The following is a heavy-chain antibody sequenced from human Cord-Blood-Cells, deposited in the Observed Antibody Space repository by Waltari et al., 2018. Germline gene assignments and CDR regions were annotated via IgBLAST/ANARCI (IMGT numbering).Heavy chain of an antibody. V-gene: IGHV4-34*01. J-gene: IGHJ4*02. CDR3: ARGRGYSGYDPNFDY. D-gene: IGHD5-12*01. Sequence: QVQLQQWGAGLLKPSEPLSLTCAVYGGSFSGYYWSWIRQPPGKGLEWIGEINHSGSTNYNPSLKSRVTISVDTSKNQFSLKLSSVTAADTAVYYCARGRGYSGYDPNFDYWGQGTLVTVSS. CDR2: INHSGST. CDR1: GGSFSGYY.